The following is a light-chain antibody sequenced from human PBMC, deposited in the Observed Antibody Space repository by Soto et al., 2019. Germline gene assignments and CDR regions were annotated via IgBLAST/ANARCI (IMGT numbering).Light chain of an antibody. CDR2: AAS. CDR3: QQLNSYPLT. CDR1: QGISSY. V-gene: IGKV1-9*01. Sequence: DIQLTQSPSFLSASVGDRVTITCRASQGISSYLAWYQQKPGKAPKLLIYAASTLQSGVPSIFSGSGTGTEFPLTISSLQPADFATYYCQQLNSYPLTFGGGTKVEIK. J-gene: IGKJ4*01.